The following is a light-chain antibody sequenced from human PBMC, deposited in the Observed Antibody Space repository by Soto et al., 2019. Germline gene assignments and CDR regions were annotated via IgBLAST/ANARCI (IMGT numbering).Light chain of an antibody. CDR3: QQYGASPET. Sequence: EIVMTQSPATLSVSPGERATLSCRASQSVSSAYLAWYQQKPGQAPRLLIYNVSRRATGIPDRFSGSGSGTDFTLTVSRLEPEDFAVYYCQQYGASPETFGQGTKVDI. V-gene: IGKV3-20*01. CDR2: NVS. J-gene: IGKJ1*01. CDR1: QSVSSAY.